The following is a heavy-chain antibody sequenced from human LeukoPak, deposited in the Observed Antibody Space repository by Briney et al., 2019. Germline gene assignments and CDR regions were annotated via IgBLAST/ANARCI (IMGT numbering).Heavy chain of an antibody. CDR1: GFTFSRYS. Sequence: GGSLRLSCAASGFTFSRYSMNWVRPAPGKGLEWVSSISISSNYIYYTDSVKGRFTISRDNAKNSLYLQMNSLRAEDTALYYCAKDPYGSGRSFDYWGQGTLVTVSS. CDR3: AKDPYGSGRSFDY. D-gene: IGHD3-10*01. V-gene: IGHV3-21*04. J-gene: IGHJ4*02. CDR2: ISISSNYI.